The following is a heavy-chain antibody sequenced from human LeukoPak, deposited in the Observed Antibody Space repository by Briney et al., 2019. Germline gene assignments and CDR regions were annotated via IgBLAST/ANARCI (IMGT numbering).Heavy chain of an antibody. Sequence: ASVKVSCKASGYTFIGYYMHWVLQAPGQGREWMGWINPNSGGRNYAQRFQDRVTMTRDTSINTAYMELSRLRSDDTAVYYCSTDEPIGWYLDLGGRGTLVTVP. J-gene: IGHJ2*01. CDR2: INPNSGGR. V-gene: IGHV1-2*02. D-gene: IGHD2-21*01. CDR1: GYTFIGYY. CDR3: STDEPIGWYLDL.